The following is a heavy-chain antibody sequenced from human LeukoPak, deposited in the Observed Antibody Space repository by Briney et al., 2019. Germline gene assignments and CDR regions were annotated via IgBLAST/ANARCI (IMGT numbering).Heavy chain of an antibody. V-gene: IGHV3-21*01. CDR1: GFTFSSYS. D-gene: IGHD3-22*01. CDR3: ARDPSSGTANWFDP. J-gene: IGHJ5*02. Sequence: GGSLRLSCAASGFTFSSYSMNWVRQAPGKGLEWVSTISSSSSNIYYADSVKGRFTISRDNARNSLYLQMNSLRAEDTAVYYCARDPSSGTANWFDPWGQGTLVTVSS. CDR2: ISSSSSNI.